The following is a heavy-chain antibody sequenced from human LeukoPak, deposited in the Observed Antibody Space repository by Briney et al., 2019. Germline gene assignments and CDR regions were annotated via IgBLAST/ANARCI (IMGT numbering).Heavy chain of an antibody. CDR2: INHSGST. J-gene: IGHJ3*02. D-gene: IGHD6-13*01. CDR3: ARDEAAADAFDI. V-gene: IGHV4-34*01. Sequence: PSETLSLTCAVYGGSFSGYYWSWIRQPPGKGLEWIGEINHSGSTNYNPSLKSRVTISVDTSKNQFSLKLSSVTAADTAVYYCARDEAAADAFDIWGQGTMVTVSS. CDR1: GGSFSGYY.